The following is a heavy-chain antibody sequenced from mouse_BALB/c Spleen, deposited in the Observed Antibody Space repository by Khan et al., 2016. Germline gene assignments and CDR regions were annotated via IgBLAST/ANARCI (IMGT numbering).Heavy chain of an antibody. CDR1: GYTFTSYW. V-gene: IGHV1-7*01. Sequence: QVQLKQSGAELAKPGASVKMSCKACGYTFTSYWMHWVKQRPGQGLEWIGYINPSTGYTEYNQKFKDKATLTADKSSSTAYMQLSSLTSEDSAVYYCARSDYFDYCGQGTTLTVYS. J-gene: IGHJ2*01. CDR2: INPSTGYT. CDR3: ARSDYFDY.